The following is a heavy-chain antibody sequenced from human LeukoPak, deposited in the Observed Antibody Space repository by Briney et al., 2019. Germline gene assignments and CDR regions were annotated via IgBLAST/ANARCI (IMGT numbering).Heavy chain of an antibody. J-gene: IGHJ6*04. CDR2: IYYSGST. V-gene: IGHV4-59*01. CDR3: ARDLVAAAGTRSV. D-gene: IGHD6-13*01. Sequence: PSETLSLTCTVSGGSISSYYWSWIRQPPGKGLEWIGYIYYSGSTNYNPSLKSRVTISVDTSKNQFSLKLSSVTAADTAVYYCARDLVAAAGTRSVWGKGTTVTVSS. CDR1: GGSISSYY.